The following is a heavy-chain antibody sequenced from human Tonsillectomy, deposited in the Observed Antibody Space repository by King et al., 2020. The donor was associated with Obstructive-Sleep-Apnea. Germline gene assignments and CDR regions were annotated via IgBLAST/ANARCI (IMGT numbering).Heavy chain of an antibody. CDR2: ISAYNEKT. J-gene: IGHJ4*02. CDR1: GYTISSYG. Sequence: QLVQSGGEVRRPGPSVKVSCKASGYTISSYGITWVRQAPGQGLEWMGWISAYNEKTVYAHRLQGRVTLTTDTSTSTAYMELRTLTSDDTAWYYCARVNHIEAAGTPYFDHWGQGTLVSVSS. V-gene: IGHV1-18*01. D-gene: IGHD6-13*01. CDR3: ARVNHIEAAGTPYFDH.